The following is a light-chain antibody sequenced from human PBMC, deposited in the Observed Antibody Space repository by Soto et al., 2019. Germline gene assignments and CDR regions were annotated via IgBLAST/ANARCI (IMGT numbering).Light chain of an antibody. CDR3: QHYNSYSEA. CDR2: GAS. J-gene: IGKJ1*01. CDR1: QTFSNSF. V-gene: IGKV3-20*01. Sequence: EIVLTQSPGTLSLSPGERATLSCRASQTFSNSFLSWFQQIPGQAPRLLIYGASMRATGIPDRFSGSGSGTEFTLTISSLQPDDFATYYCQHYNSYSEAFGQGTKVDNK.